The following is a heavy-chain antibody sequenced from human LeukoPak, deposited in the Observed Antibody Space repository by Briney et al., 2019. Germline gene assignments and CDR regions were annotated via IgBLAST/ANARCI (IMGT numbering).Heavy chain of an antibody. D-gene: IGHD3-22*01. CDR3: AIGDGGYSIENPAYGMDV. CDR2: ISSSSSTI. CDR1: GLTFSIYS. Sequence: PGGSLRLSCAASGLTFSIYSMNWVRQAPGKGLEWVSYISSSSSTIYYADSVKGRFTISRDNAKNSLYLQMNSLRAEDTAVYYCAIGDGGYSIENPAYGMDVWGQGTTVTVSS. V-gene: IGHV3-48*01. J-gene: IGHJ6*02.